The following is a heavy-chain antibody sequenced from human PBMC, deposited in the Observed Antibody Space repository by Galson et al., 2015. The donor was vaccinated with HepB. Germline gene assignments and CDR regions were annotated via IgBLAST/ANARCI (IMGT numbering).Heavy chain of an antibody. J-gene: IGHJ4*02. CDR3: AKERPPNYYDSSGYLV. D-gene: IGHD3-22*01. V-gene: IGHV3-30*18. CDR1: GFTFSSYG. Sequence: SLRLSCAASGFTFSSYGMHWVRQAPGKGLEWVAVISYDGSNKYYADSVKGRFTISRDNSKNTLYLQMNSLRAEDTAVYYCAKERPPNYYDSSGYLVWGQGTLVTVSS. CDR2: ISYDGSNK.